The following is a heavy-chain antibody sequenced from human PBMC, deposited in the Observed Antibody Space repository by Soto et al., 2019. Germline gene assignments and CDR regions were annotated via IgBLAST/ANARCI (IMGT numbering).Heavy chain of an antibody. CDR2: GLRPDYT. Sequence: SETLSLTCTVPGGSINDYYWSWTRQPPGKGLEWIAYGLRPDYTGYNPSLRNRVTISSDTSKNQFSLRLISVTAADTAVYYCVAGPDRAKSAYWGQGTLVTVSS. CDR1: GGSINDYY. CDR3: VAGPDRAKSAY. J-gene: IGHJ4*01. V-gene: IGHV4-59*01.